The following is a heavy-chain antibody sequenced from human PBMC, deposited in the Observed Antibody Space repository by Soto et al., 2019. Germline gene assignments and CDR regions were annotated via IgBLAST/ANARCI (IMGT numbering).Heavy chain of an antibody. CDR2: ISWDGGST. CDR1: GFTFDDYT. D-gene: IGHD2-15*01. V-gene: IGHV3-43*01. J-gene: IGHJ6*02. CDR3: AKDISRAVVTGSNYYYGMDV. Sequence: GGSLRLSCAASGFTFDDYTMHWVRQAPGKGLEWVSLISWDGGSTYYADSVKGRFTISRDNSKNSLFLQMNSLRTEDTALYYCAKDISRAVVTGSNYYYGMDVWGQGTTVTVSS.